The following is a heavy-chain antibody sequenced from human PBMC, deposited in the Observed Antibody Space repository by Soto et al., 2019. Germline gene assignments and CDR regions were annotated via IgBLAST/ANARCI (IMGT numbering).Heavy chain of an antibody. CDR1: GYTFTGYY. CDR2: INPNSDGT. D-gene: IGHD5-18*01. Sequence: ASVKVSCKASGYTFTGYYMHWVRQAPGQGLEWMGWINPNSDGTNYAQKFQGWVTMTRDTSISTAYMELSRLRSDDTAVYYCARARHTAMAKGYFDIWGQGTMVTVSS. CDR3: ARARHTAMAKGYFDI. J-gene: IGHJ3*02. V-gene: IGHV1-2*04.